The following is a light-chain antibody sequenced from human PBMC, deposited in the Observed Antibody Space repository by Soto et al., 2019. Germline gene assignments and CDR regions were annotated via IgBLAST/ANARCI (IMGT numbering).Light chain of an antibody. V-gene: IGLV2-14*01. CDR3: SSYTSSSTLDVV. CDR1: SSDVGGYNY. CDR2: DVS. J-gene: IGLJ2*01. Sequence: QSALTQPASVSGSPGQSITISCTGTSSDVGGYNYVSWYQQHPGKAPKLMIYDVSNRPSGVSNRFSGSKSGNTASLTISWLQAEDEADYYCSSYTSSSTLDVVFGGGTKVTV.